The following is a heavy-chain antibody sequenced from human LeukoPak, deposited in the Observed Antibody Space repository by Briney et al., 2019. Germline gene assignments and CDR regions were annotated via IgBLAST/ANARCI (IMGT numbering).Heavy chain of an antibody. V-gene: IGHV4-59*01. Sequence: SETLSLTCTVSGDSISTYYWSWIRQPPGKGLEWIGYIYYSGSTTYNPSLKSRVTISVDTSKNQFSLRLSSVTAADTAVYYCARVPGRWLHSYFDYWGQGTLVTVSS. CDR2: IYYSGST. J-gene: IGHJ4*02. D-gene: IGHD5-24*01. CDR3: ARVPGRWLHSYFDY. CDR1: GDSISTYY.